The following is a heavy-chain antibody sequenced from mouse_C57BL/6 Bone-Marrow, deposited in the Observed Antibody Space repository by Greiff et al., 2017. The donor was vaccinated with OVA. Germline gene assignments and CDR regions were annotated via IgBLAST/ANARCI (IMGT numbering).Heavy chain of an antibody. D-gene: IGHD1-1*01. CDR1: GFSLSTFGMG. V-gene: IGHV8-8*01. J-gene: IGHJ1*03. CDR2: IWWDDDK. Sequence: QVTLKESGPGILQPSQTLSLTCSFSGFSLSTFGMGVGWIRQPSGKGLEWLAHIWWDDDKYYNPALKSRLTISKDTSKNQVFLKIANVDTADTATYYCARKDYYGSSFYWYFDVWGTGTTVTVSS. CDR3: ARKDYYGSSFYWYFDV.